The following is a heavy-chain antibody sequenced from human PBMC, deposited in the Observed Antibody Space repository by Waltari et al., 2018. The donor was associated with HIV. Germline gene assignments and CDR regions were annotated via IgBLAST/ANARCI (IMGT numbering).Heavy chain of an antibody. D-gene: IGHD6-19*01. CDR3: AAYSSGWYYSGMDV. V-gene: IGHV4-34*01. J-gene: IGHJ6*02. CDR1: GGSFSGYY. Sequence: QVQLQQWGAGLLKPSETLSLTCAVYGGSFSGYYWSWSRQPPGKGLEWIGEINHSGSTNYNQSLKSRVTISVDTSKNQFSLKLSSVTAADTAVYYCAAYSSGWYYSGMDVWGQGTTVTVSS. CDR2: INHSGST.